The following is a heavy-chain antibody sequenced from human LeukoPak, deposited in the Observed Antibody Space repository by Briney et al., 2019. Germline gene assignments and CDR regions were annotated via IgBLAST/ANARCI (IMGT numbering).Heavy chain of an antibody. J-gene: IGHJ4*02. D-gene: IGHD3-22*01. CDR1: GFTFSSYS. CDR3: ARGSYEVDY. V-gene: IGHV3-48*04. Sequence: PGGSLRLSCAASGFTFSSYSMNWVRQAPGKGLEWISYISSGSTTIHSADSVKGRFTISRDNAKNSLYLQMNSLRVGDTAVYYCARGSYEVDYWGQGTLVTVSS. CDR2: ISSGSTTI.